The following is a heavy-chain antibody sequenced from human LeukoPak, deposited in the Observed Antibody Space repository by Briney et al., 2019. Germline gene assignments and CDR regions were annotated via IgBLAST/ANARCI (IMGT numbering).Heavy chain of an antibody. CDR1: GFTFSSYA. D-gene: IGHD6-13*01. V-gene: IGHV3-30*04. J-gene: IGHJ4*02. CDR2: ISYDGSNK. Sequence: SGGSLRLSCAASGFTFSSYAMHWVRQAPGKGLEWVAVISYDGSNKYYADSVKGRFTISRDNSKNTLYLQMNSLRAEDTAVYYCARARGGQQRVVDYWGQGTLVTVSS. CDR3: ARARGGQQRVVDY.